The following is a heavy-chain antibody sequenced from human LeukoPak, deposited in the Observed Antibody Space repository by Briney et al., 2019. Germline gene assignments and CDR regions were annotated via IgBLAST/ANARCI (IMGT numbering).Heavy chain of an antibody. V-gene: IGHV3-23*01. CDR3: ARSPQKEAPFHYFDY. Sequence: GGSLRLSCAASGFTFSSYAMSWVRQAPGKGLEWVSAISGSGGSTYYADSVKGRFTISRDNSKNTLYLQMNSLRAKDTAVYYCARSPQKEAPFHYFDYWGQGTLVTVSS. CDR1: GFTFSSYA. CDR2: ISGSGGST. J-gene: IGHJ4*02.